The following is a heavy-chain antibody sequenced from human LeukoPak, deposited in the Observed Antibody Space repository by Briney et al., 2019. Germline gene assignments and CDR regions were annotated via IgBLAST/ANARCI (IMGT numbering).Heavy chain of an antibody. CDR2: IGPTGFDR. J-gene: IGHJ4*02. CDR3: ATETNGRHYDY. D-gene: IGHD1-14*01. V-gene: IGHV3-21*06. Sequence: GGSLRLSCTTSGLTFSTSGFNWVRQAPGKGLEWVASIGPTGFDRYHADSIKGRFTISRDNANNFLCLQMNSLRAEDTAVYYCATETNGRHYDYSVQGTILTVSS. CDR1: GLTFSTSG.